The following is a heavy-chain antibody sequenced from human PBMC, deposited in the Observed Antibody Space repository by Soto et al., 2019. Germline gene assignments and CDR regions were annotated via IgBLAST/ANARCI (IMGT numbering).Heavy chain of an antibody. CDR3: AKAARTTTLYNFDF. Sequence: PGGALRVSCVASGFTFSNFGMNWVRRAPGKGLEWVSLISDSGTTFHADSVKGRFTVSRDNSKDTLYLQMNSLRAEDTAVYYCAKAARTTTLYNFDFWGPGTRFTVSS. V-gene: IGHV3-23*01. D-gene: IGHD1-1*01. CDR2: ISDSGTT. J-gene: IGHJ4*02. CDR1: GFTFSNFG.